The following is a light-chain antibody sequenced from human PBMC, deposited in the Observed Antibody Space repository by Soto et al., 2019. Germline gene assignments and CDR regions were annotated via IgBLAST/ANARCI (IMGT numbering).Light chain of an antibody. CDR1: QGISTY. J-gene: IGKJ1*01. V-gene: IGKV1-9*01. CDR3: QQLYSLPFT. CDR2: EAS. Sequence: DIQLTQSPSFLSASVGDRVTITCRASQGISTYLAWYQQKPGKAPKLMIYEASTLQSGVPSRFSGSGSGTEFTLTISSLLPEDFATYHCQQLYSLPFTFGQGTKVDIK.